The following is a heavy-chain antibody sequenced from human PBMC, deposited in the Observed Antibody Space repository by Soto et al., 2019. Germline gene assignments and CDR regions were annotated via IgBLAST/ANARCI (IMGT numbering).Heavy chain of an antibody. CDR3: ARSWVTGKGGIDV. J-gene: IGHJ6*02. V-gene: IGHV1-18*01. CDR2: INGYTGNT. Sequence: QVQLVQSGAEVKKPGGSVKVSCKASGYTFTSYGLSWVRQAPGQGLEWMGWINGYTGNTNYAQKFQGRVTMTTDTSTNTAYLDLWTLISDDTAVYYCARSWVTGKGGIDVWGQGTTVTVSS. D-gene: IGHD3-16*01. CDR1: GYTFTSYG.